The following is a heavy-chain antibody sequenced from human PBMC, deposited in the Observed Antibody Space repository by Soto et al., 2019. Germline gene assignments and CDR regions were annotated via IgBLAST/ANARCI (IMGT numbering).Heavy chain of an antibody. CDR2: ISSSSSYI. V-gene: IGHV3-21*01. CDR3: ARERVAGLTFDAFDI. J-gene: IGHJ3*02. D-gene: IGHD6-19*01. CDR1: GFTFSSYS. Sequence: GGSLRLSCAASGFTFSSYSMNWVRQAPGKGLEWVSSISSSSSYIYYADSVKGRFTISRDNAKNSLYLQMNSLRAEDTAVYYCARERVAGLTFDAFDIWGQGTMVTVSS.